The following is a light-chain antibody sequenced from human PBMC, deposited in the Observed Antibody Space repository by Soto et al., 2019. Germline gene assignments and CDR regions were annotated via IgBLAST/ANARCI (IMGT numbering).Light chain of an antibody. Sequence: DIQMTQSPSSLSASVGDRVTITCRASQDIGTYLVWFQQKPGKAPKSLIFAASRLQSGVPSKFSGRGYETHFTLTISNLQPEDSATYYCQHYNNFPFTFGPGTKVDIK. J-gene: IGKJ3*01. CDR2: AAS. CDR3: QHYNNFPFT. V-gene: IGKV1-16*02. CDR1: QDIGTY.